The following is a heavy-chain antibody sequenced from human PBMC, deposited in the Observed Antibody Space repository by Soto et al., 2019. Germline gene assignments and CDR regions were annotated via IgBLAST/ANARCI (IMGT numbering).Heavy chain of an antibody. D-gene: IGHD6-25*01. Sequence: GGSLRLSCAASGFTFNSYAMSWVRQAPGKGLEWVSAISGSGGSTYYADSVKGRFTISRDNSKNTLYLQMNSLRAEDTAVYYCAKDSWLEVGGSNWFDPWGQGTLVTVSS. V-gene: IGHV3-23*01. CDR2: ISGSGGST. CDR3: AKDSWLEVGGSNWFDP. CDR1: GFTFNSYA. J-gene: IGHJ5*02.